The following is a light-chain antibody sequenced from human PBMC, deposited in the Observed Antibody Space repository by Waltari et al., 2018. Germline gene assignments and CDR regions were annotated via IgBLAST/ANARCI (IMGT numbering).Light chain of an antibody. J-gene: IGLJ2*01. CDR3: SSYRSSSTLVV. Sequence: QSALTQPAPVPGSPGPSVSISFRGTTSDIGRYECVSWYFQHPGEAPKLLIYDVTKRPSGISSRFSGSRSGNTASLTISGLQAEDEGDYVCSSYRSSSTLVVFGGGTKLTVL. V-gene: IGLV2-14*03. CDR1: TSDIGRYEC. CDR2: DVT.